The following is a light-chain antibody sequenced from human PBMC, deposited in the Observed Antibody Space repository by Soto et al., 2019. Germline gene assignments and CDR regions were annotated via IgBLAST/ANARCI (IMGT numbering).Light chain of an antibody. V-gene: IGKV1-5*01. CDR1: QSIRGW. J-gene: IGKJ1*01. Sequence: DIQMTQSPSSVSASVGDRVTITCRASQSIRGWLAWYQQKPGKAPNLLIYDASRLKSGVPSRFSGSGSGTDFTLTISSLQPEDFATYDCQQLNSYPRAVGQGTKVDIK. CDR2: DAS. CDR3: QQLNSYPRA.